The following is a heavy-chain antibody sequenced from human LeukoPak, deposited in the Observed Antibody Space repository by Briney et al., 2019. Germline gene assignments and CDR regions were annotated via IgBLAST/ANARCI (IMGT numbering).Heavy chain of an antibody. CDR2: INSDGSST. Sequence: GGALRLSCAASGVTFRSYWMHWVRQVPGKGLEWVSLINSDGSSTKYAGSVKGRFTISRDNAKNTLYLQMNSLRAEDTAVYYCASRDFWSVDAFDVWGQGTMVTVSS. V-gene: IGHV3-74*03. CDR3: ASRDFWSVDAFDV. CDR1: GVTFRSYW. J-gene: IGHJ3*01. D-gene: IGHD3-3*01.